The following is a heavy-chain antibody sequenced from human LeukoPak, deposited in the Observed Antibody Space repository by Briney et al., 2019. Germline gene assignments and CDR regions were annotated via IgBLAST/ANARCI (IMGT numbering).Heavy chain of an antibody. V-gene: IGHV3-21*01. J-gene: IGHJ4*02. CDR3: AKHDYGDFLDY. D-gene: IGHD4-17*01. Sequence: GGSLRLSCAASGFTFSSYTMNWVRQAPGKGLEWVSSISSSGYIYYADSVKGRFTISRDNAKNSLYLQMNTLRAEDTAVYYCAKHDYGDFLDYWGQGTLVTVSS. CDR2: ISSSGYI. CDR1: GFTFSSYT.